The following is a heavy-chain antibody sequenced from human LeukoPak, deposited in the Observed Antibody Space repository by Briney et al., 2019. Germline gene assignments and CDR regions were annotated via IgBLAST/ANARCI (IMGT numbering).Heavy chain of an antibody. D-gene: IGHD3-3*01. Sequence: SETLSLTCTVSGGSISRYYWSWIRHPPGKGLEWIGYIYTSGSTNYNPSLKSRVTISVDTSKNQFSLKLSSVTAADTAVYYCARRGYDAFDIWGQGTMVTVSS. CDR1: GGSISRYY. J-gene: IGHJ3*02. V-gene: IGHV4-4*09. CDR2: IYTSGST. CDR3: ARRGYDAFDI.